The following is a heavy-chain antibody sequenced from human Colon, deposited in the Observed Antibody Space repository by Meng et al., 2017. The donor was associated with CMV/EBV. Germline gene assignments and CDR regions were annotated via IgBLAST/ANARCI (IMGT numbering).Heavy chain of an antibody. CDR3: ARRRSQSLIPWFDP. CDR1: GVALSSDCY. V-gene: IGHV4-38-2*01. Sequence: SGVALSSDCYCGWIRPAPEQGLGWIGHVYFNGGSYYNPSLKSRVTISLDASKNQFSLNLTSVTAADTAVYYCARRRSQSLIPWFDPWGQGILVTVSS. CDR2: VYFNGGS. J-gene: IGHJ5*02. D-gene: IGHD2-21*01.